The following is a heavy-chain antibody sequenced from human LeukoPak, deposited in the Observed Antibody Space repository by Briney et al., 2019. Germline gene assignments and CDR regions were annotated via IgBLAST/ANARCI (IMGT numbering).Heavy chain of an antibody. CDR2: ISSSGSTI. D-gene: IGHD1-26*01. CDR3: AREDVGALD. Sequence: GGSLRLSCAASGFTFSSYEMNWVRQAPGKGLEWVSYISSSGSTIYYAASVKGRFTISRDNAKNSLYLQMNSLRAEDTAVYYCAREDVGALDWGQGTLVTVSS. J-gene: IGHJ4*02. CDR1: GFTFSSYE. V-gene: IGHV3-48*03.